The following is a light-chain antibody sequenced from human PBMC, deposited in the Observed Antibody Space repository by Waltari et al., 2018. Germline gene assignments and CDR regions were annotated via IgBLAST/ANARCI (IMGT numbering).Light chain of an antibody. J-gene: IGLJ3*02. Sequence: QLVLTQSPSASASLGASVQLTCTLSSGHSSNVIAWLQQRPEKGPRYLMKVNSDGSHNKGDEIPDRFSGSSSGAERYLTISSLQSEDEGDYYCQTGGHGTWVFGGGTKLTVL. V-gene: IGLV4-69*01. CDR3: QTGGHGTWV. CDR2: VNSDGSH. CDR1: SGHSSNV.